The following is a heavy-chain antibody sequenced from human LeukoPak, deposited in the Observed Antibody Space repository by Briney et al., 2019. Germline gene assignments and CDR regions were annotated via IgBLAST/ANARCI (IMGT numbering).Heavy chain of an antibody. V-gene: IGHV4-31*03. J-gene: IGHJ4*02. D-gene: IGHD3-3*02. CDR3: ARRVGAFPTYYFDY. CDR1: GGSISNGDYY. CDR2: IYYNGRI. Sequence: SETLSLTCTVSGGSISNGDYYWSWIRQHPGKGLEWIGYIYYNGRINYNPSLKSRIAISVDTSKNQFSLKLSSVTAADTAVYYCARRVGAFPTYYFDYWGQGTRVTVSS.